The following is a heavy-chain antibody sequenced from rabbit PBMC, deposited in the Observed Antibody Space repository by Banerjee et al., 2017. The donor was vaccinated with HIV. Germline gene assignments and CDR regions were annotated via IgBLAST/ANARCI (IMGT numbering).Heavy chain of an antibody. J-gene: IGHJ4*01. CDR3: ARDMSGYGDNPEL. CDR1: GFAISSNYA. V-gene: IGHV1S40*01. Sequence: QSLEESGGDLVKPGASLTLTCTASGFAISSNYAMSWVRQAPGKGLEWIGCIGTGSSDRADYASWAKGRFTISKTSSTTVTLQMTSLTAADTATYFCARDMSGYGDNPELWGPGTLVTVS. CDR2: IGTGSSDRA. D-gene: IGHD1-1*01.